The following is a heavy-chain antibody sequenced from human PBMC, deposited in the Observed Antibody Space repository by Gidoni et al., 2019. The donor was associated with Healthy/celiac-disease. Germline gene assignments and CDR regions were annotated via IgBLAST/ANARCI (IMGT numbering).Heavy chain of an antibody. CDR3: ARGRGYCSGGSCHNWFDP. D-gene: IGHD2-15*01. CDR1: GGTFSSYT. J-gene: IGHJ5*02. CDR2: IIPILGIA. V-gene: IGHV1-69*02. Sequence: QVQLVQSGAEVKKPGSSVKVSCKASGGTFSSYTISWVRQAPGQGLEWMGRIIPILGIANYAQKFQGRVTITADKSTSTAYMELSSLRSEDTAVYYCARGRGYCSGGSCHNWFDPWGQGTLVTVSS.